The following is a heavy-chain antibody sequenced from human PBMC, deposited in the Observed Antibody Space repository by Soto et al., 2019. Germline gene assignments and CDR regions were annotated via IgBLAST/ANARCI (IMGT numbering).Heavy chain of an antibody. D-gene: IGHD3-22*01. J-gene: IGHJ4*02. V-gene: IGHV3-30*03. Sequence: WGSLRLSCAASGFTFSSYGMHWVRQAPGKGLEWVALISHDGSNKYYVDSVKGRFTISRDNSKNTLYLQMNSLRAEDTAVYYCARIGLYDSDDYYYPDYWGQGTLVTVSS. CDR1: GFTFSSYG. CDR3: ARIGLYDSDDYYYPDY. CDR2: ISHDGSNK.